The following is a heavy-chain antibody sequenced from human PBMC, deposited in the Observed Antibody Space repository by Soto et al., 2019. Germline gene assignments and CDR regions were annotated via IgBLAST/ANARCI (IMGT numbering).Heavy chain of an antibody. CDR2: IYYSGST. CDR1: GGSVSSGSYY. V-gene: IGHV4-61*01. CDR3: ARDGDGYNY. Sequence: QVQLQESGPGLVKPSETLSLTCTVSGGSVSSGSYYWSWIRQPPGKGLEWIGYIYYSGSTNYNPPPKXRXPXXADTSKNQFSLKLSSVTAADTAVYYCARDGDGYNYWGQGTLVTVSS. J-gene: IGHJ4*02. D-gene: IGHD5-12*01.